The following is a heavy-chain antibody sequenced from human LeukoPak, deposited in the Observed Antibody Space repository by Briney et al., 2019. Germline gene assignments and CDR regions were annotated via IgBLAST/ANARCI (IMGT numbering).Heavy chain of an antibody. V-gene: IGHV3-66*01. J-gene: IGHJ4*02. D-gene: IGHD3-10*02. CDR1: GFTVSNSY. CDR2: INGGGST. Sequence: GGSLRLSCAGSGFTVSNSYMNWVRQAPGKGLEWVSVINGGGSTYYADSVKGRFTISRDNSKNTLHLQMNSLRAEDTAVYYCARERGSSCSGGSEFWGQGTLVTVSS. CDR3: ARERGSSCSGGSEF.